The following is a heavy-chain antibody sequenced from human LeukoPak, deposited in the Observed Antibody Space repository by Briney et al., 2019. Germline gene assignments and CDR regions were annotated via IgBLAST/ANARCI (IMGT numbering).Heavy chain of an antibody. CDR2: IYYSGST. CDR1: GGSISSSSYY. CDR3: ARAVRLGFDY. D-gene: IGHD3-16*01. J-gene: IGHJ4*02. Sequence: PSETLSLTCTVSGGSISSSSYYWGWFGQPPGKGLEWIGSIYYSGSTYYNPSLKSRVTISVDTSKNQFSLKLSSVTAADTAVYYCARAVRLGFDYWGQGTLVTVSS. V-gene: IGHV4-39*07.